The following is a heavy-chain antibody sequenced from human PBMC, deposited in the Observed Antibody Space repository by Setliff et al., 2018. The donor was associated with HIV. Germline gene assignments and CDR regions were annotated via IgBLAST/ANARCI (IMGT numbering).Heavy chain of an antibody. Sequence: GASVKVSCKASGYTFTNYYMHWVRQAPGQGLEWMGIINPSGGSTSHAQKFQGRVNMTRDTSTSTVHMEVSSLRSEDTAVYYCAREGYSVDAFDIWGQGTMVTVSS. J-gene: IGHJ3*02. CDR2: INPSGGST. CDR3: AREGYSVDAFDI. V-gene: IGHV1-46*01. D-gene: IGHD4-4*01. CDR1: GYTFTNYY.